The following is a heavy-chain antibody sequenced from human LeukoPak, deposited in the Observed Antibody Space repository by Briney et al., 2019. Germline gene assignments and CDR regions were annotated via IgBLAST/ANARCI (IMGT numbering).Heavy chain of an antibody. D-gene: IGHD3-10*01. J-gene: IGHJ6*02. CDR3: ARGLSMVRGVMDYYYGMDV. CDR1: GGSISSYY. Sequence: SETLSLTCTVSGGSISSYYWSWIRQPPGKGLEWIGYIYYSGSTNYNPSLKSRVTISVDTSKNQFSLKLSSVTAADTAVYYCARGLSMVRGVMDYYYGMDVWGQGTTVTVSS. V-gene: IGHV4-59*01. CDR2: IYYSGST.